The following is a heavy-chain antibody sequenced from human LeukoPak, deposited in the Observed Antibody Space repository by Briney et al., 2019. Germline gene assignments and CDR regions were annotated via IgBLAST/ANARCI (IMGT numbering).Heavy chain of an antibody. Sequence: GASVKVSCKASGYTFTSYGISWVRQAPGQGLEWMGGIIPIFGTANYAQKFQGRVTITADESTSTAYMELSSLRSEDTAVYYCATPPGSSGWYDHVGRKDAFDIWGQGTMVTVSS. V-gene: IGHV1-69*13. J-gene: IGHJ3*02. CDR1: GYTFTSYG. D-gene: IGHD6-19*01. CDR2: IIPIFGTA. CDR3: ATPPGSSGWYDHVGRKDAFDI.